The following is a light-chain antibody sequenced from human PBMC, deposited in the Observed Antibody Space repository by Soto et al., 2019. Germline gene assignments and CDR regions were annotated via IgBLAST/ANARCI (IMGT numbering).Light chain of an antibody. Sequence: QSALTQPPSASGSPGQSVTISCTGTSSDVGGYNYVSWYQQHPGKAPKLMIYEVNKRPSGVPDRFSGSKSGNTASLTVSGLQAEDEADYYCSSYAGSDSWVFGGGTKLT. V-gene: IGLV2-8*01. CDR3: SSYAGSDSWV. CDR2: EVN. J-gene: IGLJ2*01. CDR1: SSDVGGYNY.